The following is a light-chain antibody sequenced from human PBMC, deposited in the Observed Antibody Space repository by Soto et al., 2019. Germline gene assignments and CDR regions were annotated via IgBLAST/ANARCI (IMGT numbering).Light chain of an antibody. J-gene: IGKJ4*01. Sequence: DIQMTQSPSTVSASVGDRDTITCRASQGIATWLAWYQQKPGKAPKLLIYAASSLQSGIPSRFSGSGSGTYFTLTINNPQPEDFSTYYCQQTDSFPLTFGGGTKVEIK. CDR3: QQTDSFPLT. CDR1: QGIATW. V-gene: IGKV1-12*01. CDR2: AAS.